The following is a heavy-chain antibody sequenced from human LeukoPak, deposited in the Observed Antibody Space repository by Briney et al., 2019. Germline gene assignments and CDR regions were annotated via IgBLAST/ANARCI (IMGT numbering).Heavy chain of an antibody. J-gene: IGHJ4*02. CDR2: IKSKTDGGTT. CDR1: GFTFSNAW. D-gene: IGHD3-22*01. Sequence: GGSLRVSCAASGFTFSNAWMSWVRQAPGKGLEWVGRIKSKTDGGTTDYAAPVKGRFTISRDDSKNTLYLQMNSLKTEDTAVYYCTTEEVDYYDSSGPYYFDYWGQGTLVTVSS. CDR3: TTEEVDYYDSSGPYYFDY. V-gene: IGHV3-15*01.